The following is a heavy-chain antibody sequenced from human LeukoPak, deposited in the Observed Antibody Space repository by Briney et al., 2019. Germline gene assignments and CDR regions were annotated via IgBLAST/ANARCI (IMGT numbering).Heavy chain of an antibody. V-gene: IGHV4-34*01. J-gene: IGHJ1*01. CDR2: INHSGST. CDR1: GGSFSGYY. D-gene: IGHD3-22*01. Sequence: SETLSLTCAVYGGSFSGYYWSWIRQPPGKGLEWIGEINHSGSTNYNPSLKSRVTISVDTSKNQFSLKLSSVTAADSAVYYCARHYYDSSGYYTEYLQHWGQGTLVTVSS. CDR3: ARHYYDSSGYYTEYLQH.